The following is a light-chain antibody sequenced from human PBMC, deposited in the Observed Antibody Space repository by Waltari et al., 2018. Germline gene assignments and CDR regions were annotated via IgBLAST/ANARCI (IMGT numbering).Light chain of an antibody. CDR1: NSNIANTY. V-gene: IGLV1-47*01. J-gene: IGLJ2*01. Sequence: QSVLNQPPSVSGTPGQTVTISCSGSNSNIANTYVYWYQQLPGMAPKRLIYRNNQRPSGVPDRFSGSKSGTSASLAISGLRSEDEAHYSCAIWDDGVIFGGGTKLTVL. CDR2: RNN. CDR3: AIWDDGVI.